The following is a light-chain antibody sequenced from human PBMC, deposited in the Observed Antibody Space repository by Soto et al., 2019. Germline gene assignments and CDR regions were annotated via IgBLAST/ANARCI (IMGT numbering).Light chain of an antibody. CDR3: QQYNLWPRT. V-gene: IGKV3-15*01. J-gene: IGKJ4*02. Sequence: EIVMAQSPATLSVSPGETAILSCRASQNISSNLAWYQQKPGKAPRLLIYGASTRATGIPARFSGSGAGTEFPLTISSLQSEDFAVYYCQQYNLWPRTFGEGTKVDIK. CDR1: QNISSN. CDR2: GAS.